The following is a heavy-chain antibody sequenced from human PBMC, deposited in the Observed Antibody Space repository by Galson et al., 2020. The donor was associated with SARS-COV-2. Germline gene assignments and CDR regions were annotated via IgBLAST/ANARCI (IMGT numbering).Heavy chain of an antibody. D-gene: IGHD3-9*01. Sequence: GGPLRLPCAAPGSTFSSYAMHWVRQAPGKGLEWVAAIQYDGSNKYYADSVKARFTIPRDNSKTTLYLQMTSLRAEDTPVYYCARDWKYYDILAGYDWGRASEWYFELGGRGGLVAVSS. V-gene: IGHV3-30*11. CDR3: ARDWKYYDILAGYDWGRASEWYFEL. CDR1: GSTFSSYA. J-gene: IGHJ2*01. CDR2: IQYDGSNK.